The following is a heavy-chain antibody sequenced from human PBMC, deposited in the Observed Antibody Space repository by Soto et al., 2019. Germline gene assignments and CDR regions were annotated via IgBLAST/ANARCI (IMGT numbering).Heavy chain of an antibody. CDR3: ARVRRYYGSGSYYVNYYYYYMDV. CDR2: IYYSGST. J-gene: IGHJ6*03. Sequence: SETLSLTCTVSGGSISSYYWSWIRQPPGKGLEWIGYIYYSGSTNYNPSLKSRVTISVDTSKNQFSLKLSSVTAADTAVYYCARVRRYYGSGSYYVNYYYYYMDVWGKGTTVTVS. CDR1: GGSISSYY. D-gene: IGHD3-10*01. V-gene: IGHV4-59*01.